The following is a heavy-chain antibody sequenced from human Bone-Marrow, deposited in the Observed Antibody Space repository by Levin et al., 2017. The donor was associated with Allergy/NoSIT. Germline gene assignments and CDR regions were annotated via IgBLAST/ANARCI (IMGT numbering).Heavy chain of an antibody. CDR1: GFSLSTAGMC. CDR3: ARIDPKFSGIYGGAFDL. D-gene: IGHD6-19*01. J-gene: IGHJ3*01. Sequence: QTLSLPCTLSGFSLSTAGMCVSWLRQPPGKALEWLALIDWDDDKYYNPSLKTRLTISQDTSANQVVLTLTNMDPVDTATYFCARIDPKFSGIYGGAFDLWGQGAMVTVSS. CDR2: IDWDDDK. V-gene: IGHV2-70*01.